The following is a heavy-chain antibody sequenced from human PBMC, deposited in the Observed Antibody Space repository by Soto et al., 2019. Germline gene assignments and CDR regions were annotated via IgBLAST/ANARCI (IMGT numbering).Heavy chain of an antibody. D-gene: IGHD6-13*01. Sequence: SETLSLTCTVSGGSISSSSYYWGGILHPPGKGLEWIGGVFYSGSTYYNPSLKSRVTISVDTSKNQFSLKLSSVTAADTAVYYCARQSSRRPRFDPWGQGTLVTVSS. J-gene: IGHJ5*02. V-gene: IGHV4-39*01. CDR2: VFYSGST. CDR3: ARQSSRRPRFDP. CDR1: GGSISSSSYY.